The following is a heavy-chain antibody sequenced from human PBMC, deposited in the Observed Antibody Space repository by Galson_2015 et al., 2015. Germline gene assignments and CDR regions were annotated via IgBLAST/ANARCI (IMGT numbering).Heavy chain of an antibody. J-gene: IGHJ5*02. Sequence: SLRLSCAASGFTLSNSAMTWVRQAPGKGLEWVAAIGGTGAKTYYSESAKGRFTVSRDNSKNTLFLQMNSLTADDTALYYCAGVRGPSWKQGSELDPWGQGTLVTVSS. CDR3: AGVRGPSWKQGSELDP. CDR1: GFTLSNSA. V-gene: IGHV3-23*01. D-gene: IGHD2-2*01. CDR2: IGGTGAKT.